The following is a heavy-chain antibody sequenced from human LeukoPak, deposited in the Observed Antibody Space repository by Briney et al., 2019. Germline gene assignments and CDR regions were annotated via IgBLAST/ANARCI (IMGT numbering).Heavy chain of an antibody. D-gene: IGHD6-13*01. V-gene: IGHV3-23*01. J-gene: IGHJ4*02. CDR2: ISGSGSST. CDR1: GFTFSSYA. Sequence: GGSLRLSCAASGFTFSSYAMSWVRQAPGKGLEWVAPISGSGSSTYYADSVKGRFTISRDNSKNTLYLQMNSLRAEDTAVYYSAKVQSSSWYVASYFAYWGQGTLATVSS. CDR3: AKVQSSSWYVASYFAY.